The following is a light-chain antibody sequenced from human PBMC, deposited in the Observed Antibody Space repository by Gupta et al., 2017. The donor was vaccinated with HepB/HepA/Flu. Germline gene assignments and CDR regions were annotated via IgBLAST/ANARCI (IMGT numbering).Light chain of an antibody. Sequence: QSALTQPASVSGSPGQSITISCTGTSSDVGASNYVSWYQQHPGKAPKLIIYDVSNRPSGISDRFSGSKSGNTASLTISGLQAEDEADYYCSSYTSSSTDVFGTGTKVTVL. CDR1: SSDVGASNY. CDR3: SSYTSSSTDV. V-gene: IGLV2-14*03. CDR2: DVS. J-gene: IGLJ1*01.